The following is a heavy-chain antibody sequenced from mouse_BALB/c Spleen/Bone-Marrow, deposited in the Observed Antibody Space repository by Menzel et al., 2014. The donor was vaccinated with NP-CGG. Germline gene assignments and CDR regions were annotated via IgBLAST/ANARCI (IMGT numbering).Heavy chain of an antibody. CDR3: ARAYDFLDH. D-gene: IGHD2-4*01. CDR2: IDPFNGGT. CDR1: GYSFTSYY. J-gene: IGHJ2*01. Sequence: EVQLQQSGPELMKPGASVKISCKASGYSFTSYYMHWVKRSHGKSLEWIGYIDPFNGGTSYNQKFKGKATLTVDKSSNTAYMHLSSLTSEDSAVYYCARAYDFLDHWGQGSTLTVSS. V-gene: IGHV1-28*01.